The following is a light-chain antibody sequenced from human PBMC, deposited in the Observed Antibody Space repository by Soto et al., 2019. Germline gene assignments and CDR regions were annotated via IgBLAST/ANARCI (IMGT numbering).Light chain of an antibody. V-gene: IGKV3-11*01. CDR2: DAS. CDR3: QHRGNWPLT. J-gene: IGKJ4*01. Sequence: EIVLTQSPATLSLSPGERATLSCRASQSVSTYFAWYQQKPGQAPRLLIYDASTRATGIPARFSGSGFGTDFTLTIRSLEPEDFAVYYCQHRGNWPLTFGGGTRVEIK. CDR1: QSVSTY.